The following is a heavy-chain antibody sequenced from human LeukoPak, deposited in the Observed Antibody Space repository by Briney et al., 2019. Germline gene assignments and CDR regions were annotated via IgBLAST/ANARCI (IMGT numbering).Heavy chain of an antibody. Sequence: GRSLRLSCAASGFTFSSYAMHWVRQAPGKGLEWVAVISYDGSNKYYADSVKGRFTISRDNSKNTVYLQMNSLRAEDTAIYYCAKLSSIAAAGASYIDSWGQGTLVTVSS. CDR1: GFTFSSYA. V-gene: IGHV3-30*07. CDR2: ISYDGSNK. J-gene: IGHJ4*02. D-gene: IGHD6-13*01. CDR3: AKLSSIAAAGASYIDS.